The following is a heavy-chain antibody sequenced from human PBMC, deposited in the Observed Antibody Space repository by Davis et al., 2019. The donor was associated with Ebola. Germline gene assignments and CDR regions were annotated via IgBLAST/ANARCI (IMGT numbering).Heavy chain of an antibody. CDR3: ARGSSWLPGMDV. J-gene: IGHJ6*02. V-gene: IGHV3-7*03. Sequence: GESLKISCAASGFTFSSYWMSWVRQAPGKGLGWVANIKQDGSEKYYVDSVKGRFTISRDNAKNSLYLQMNSLRAEDTAVYYCARGSSWLPGMDVWGQGTTVTVSS. D-gene: IGHD6-13*01. CDR1: GFTFSSYW. CDR2: IKQDGSEK.